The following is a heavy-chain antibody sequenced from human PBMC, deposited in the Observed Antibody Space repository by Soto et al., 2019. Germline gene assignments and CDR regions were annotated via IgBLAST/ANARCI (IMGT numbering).Heavy chain of an antibody. Sequence: SETLSLTCSVSGDSISNVYWTWIRQPPGKGLEWIGFISYSGSAYYNPSLKSRVTISVDTSKNQFSLNLSFVTAADTAVYYCATMGTPATGLYYFDYWGQGTLVTVSS. CDR3: ATMGTPATGLYYFDY. CDR1: GDSISNVY. V-gene: IGHV4-59*08. J-gene: IGHJ4*02. CDR2: ISYSGSA. D-gene: IGHD2-15*01.